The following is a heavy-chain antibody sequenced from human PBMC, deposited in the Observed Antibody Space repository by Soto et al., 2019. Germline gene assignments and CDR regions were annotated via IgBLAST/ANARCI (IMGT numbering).Heavy chain of an antibody. CDR2: IKHDESEE. CDR3: VRTYFRSESSYNPFDY. D-gene: IGHD3-10*01. CDR1: GFTFSTYW. V-gene: IGHV3-7*01. Sequence: PGGSLRLSCAASGFTFSTYWMNWVRQSPAKGPEWVANIKHDESEEYYVDSVKGRFTISRDNAKSSLYLQMNSLRAEDTAVYYCVRTYFRSESSYNPFDYWGQGTLVTVSS. J-gene: IGHJ4*02.